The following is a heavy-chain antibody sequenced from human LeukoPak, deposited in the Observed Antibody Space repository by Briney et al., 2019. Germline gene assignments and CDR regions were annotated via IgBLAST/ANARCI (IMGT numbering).Heavy chain of an antibody. CDR2: ISPDGSYT. D-gene: IGHD5/OR15-5a*01. CDR1: GFVFSDFY. Sequence: PGGSLRLSCAGPGFVFSDFYINWIRHSPGKGLEWLAYISPDGSYTTYGDSVKGRFVISRDNAKNSVSLQMNNLGVEDTAVYFCASDQVSGVFDYWGQGARVTVS. J-gene: IGHJ4*02. CDR3: ASDQVSGVFDY. V-gene: IGHV3-11*05.